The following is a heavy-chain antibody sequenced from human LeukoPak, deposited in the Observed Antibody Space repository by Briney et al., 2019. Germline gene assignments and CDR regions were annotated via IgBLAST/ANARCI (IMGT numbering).Heavy chain of an antibody. Sequence: GASVKVSCKASGYTFTSYAMHWVRQAPGQRLEWMGSINAGNGNTKFSQNLQGRVTIARDTSASTAYMELSSLRSEDTAVYYCAREPSSGSSNYYLDQWGQGTLVTVSS. V-gene: IGHV1-3*01. D-gene: IGHD2-2*01. J-gene: IGHJ4*02. CDR2: INAGNGNT. CDR1: GYTFTSYA. CDR3: AREPSSGSSNYYLDQ.